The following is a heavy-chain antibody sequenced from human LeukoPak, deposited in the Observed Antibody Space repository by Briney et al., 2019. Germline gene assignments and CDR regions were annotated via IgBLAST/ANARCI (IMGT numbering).Heavy chain of an antibody. V-gene: IGHV3-30*18. Sequence: PGGSLRLSCAASGFTFSSYGMHWVRQAPGKGLEWVAVISYDGSNKYYADSVKGRFTISRDNSKNTLYLQMNSLRAEDTAVYYCAKEIVPTHYFDYWGQGTLVTVSS. D-gene: IGHD2-2*01. CDR3: AKEIVPTHYFDY. J-gene: IGHJ4*02. CDR2: ISYDGSNK. CDR1: GFTFSSYG.